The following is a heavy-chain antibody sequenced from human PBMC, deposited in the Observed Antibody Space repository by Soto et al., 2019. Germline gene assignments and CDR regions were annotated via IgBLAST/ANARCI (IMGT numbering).Heavy chain of an antibody. CDR1: GGSISSSSYY. V-gene: IGHV4-39*01. CDR3: ARQVHIVVVIAIRVEFDY. Sequence: QLQLQESGPGLVKPSETLSLTCTVSGGSISSSSYYWGWIRQPPVKGLEWIGSIYYSGSTYYNPSLKSRVTISVDTSKNQFSLKLSSVTAADTAVYYCARQVHIVVVIAIRVEFDYWGQGTLVTVSS. CDR2: IYYSGST. D-gene: IGHD2-21*01. J-gene: IGHJ4*02.